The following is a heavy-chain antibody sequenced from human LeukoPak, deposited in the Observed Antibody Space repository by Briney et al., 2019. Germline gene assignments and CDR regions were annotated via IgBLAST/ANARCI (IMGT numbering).Heavy chain of an antibody. CDR1: GFTFSSYG. D-gene: IGHD2-2*02. CDR3: ARMGYSSSTSCYRRGAFDY. V-gene: IGHV3-33*01. Sequence: GSLRLSCAAFGFTFSSYGMHWVRQAPGKGLEGVAVIWYEGSNKYYADSVKGRFTISRDNSKNTLYLQMNRLRAEDTAVYYCARMGYSSSTSCYRRGAFDYWGQGTLVTVSS. CDR2: IWYEGSNK. J-gene: IGHJ4*02.